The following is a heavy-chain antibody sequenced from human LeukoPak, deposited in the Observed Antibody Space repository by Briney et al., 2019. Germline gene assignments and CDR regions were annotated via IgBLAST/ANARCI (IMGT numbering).Heavy chain of an antibody. CDR1: GGSISSSSYY. D-gene: IGHD6-13*01. J-gene: IGHJ6*03. Sequence: EPSETLSLTCTVSGGSISSSSYYWGWIRQPPGKGLEWIGSIYYSGSTYYNPSLKSRVTISVGTSKNQFSLKLSSVTAADTAVYYCARRISTYSSSWYNYYYYMDVWGKGTTVTVSS. V-gene: IGHV4-39*01. CDR2: IYYSGST. CDR3: ARRISTYSSSWYNYYYYMDV.